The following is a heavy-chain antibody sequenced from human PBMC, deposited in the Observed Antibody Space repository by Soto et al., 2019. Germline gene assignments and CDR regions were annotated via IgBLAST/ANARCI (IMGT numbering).Heavy chain of an antibody. J-gene: IGHJ5*02. D-gene: IGHD2-15*01. Sequence: PSETLSLTCAVYGGSFSGYYWSWIRQPPGKGLEWIGEINHSGSTNYNPSLKSRVTISVDTSKNQFSLKLSSVTAADTAVYYCARVNLRIVVVVAATDWFDPWGQGTLVTVSS. CDR2: INHSGST. V-gene: IGHV4-34*01. CDR1: GGSFSGYY. CDR3: ARVNLRIVVVVAATDWFDP.